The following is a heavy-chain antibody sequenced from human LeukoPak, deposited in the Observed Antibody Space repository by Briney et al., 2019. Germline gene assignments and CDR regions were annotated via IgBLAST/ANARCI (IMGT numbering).Heavy chain of an antibody. V-gene: IGHV3-23*01. CDR1: GFTFSSHG. CDR2: IIPSGHTT. Sequence: RAGGSLRLSCAASGFTFSSHGMNWVRQAPGKGLEWVSGIIPSGHTTYYADSVRGRFTISRDNSRNTVYLQMNSLRAEDTAVYYCAKDDRWLQFCCWGQGTLVTVSA. CDR3: AKDDRWLQFCC. D-gene: IGHD5-24*01. J-gene: IGHJ4*02.